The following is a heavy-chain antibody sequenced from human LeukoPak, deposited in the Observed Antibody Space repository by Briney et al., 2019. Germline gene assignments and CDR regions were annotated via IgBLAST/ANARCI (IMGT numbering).Heavy chain of an antibody. J-gene: IGHJ4*02. D-gene: IGHD2-21*02. Sequence: GASVKVSCKASGYMFTGYYMHWVRQAPGQGHEWMGWINPNSGGTNYAQKFQGRVTMTRDTSISTAYMELSSLRSDDTAVYYCARGYCSGDCFTLFDYWGQGTLVTVSS. CDR1: GYMFTGYY. CDR2: INPNSGGT. CDR3: ARGYCSGDCFTLFDY. V-gene: IGHV1-2*02.